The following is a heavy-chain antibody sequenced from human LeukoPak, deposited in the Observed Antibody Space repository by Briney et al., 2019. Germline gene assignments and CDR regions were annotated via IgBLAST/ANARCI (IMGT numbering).Heavy chain of an antibody. CDR1: GGSVSDYY. D-gene: IGHD2-8*01. CDR2: IYYSGST. V-gene: IGHV4-59*02. CDR3: ARDREWGYFDY. J-gene: IGHJ4*02. Sequence: SETLSLTCTISGGSVSDYYWSWIRQPPGKGLEWIGYIYYSGSTNYNPSLKSRVTISVDTSKNQFSLKLSSVTAADTAVYYCARDREWGYFDYWGQGTLVTVSS.